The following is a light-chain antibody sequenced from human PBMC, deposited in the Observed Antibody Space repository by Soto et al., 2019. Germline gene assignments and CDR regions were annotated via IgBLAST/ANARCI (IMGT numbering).Light chain of an antibody. V-gene: IGLV1-40*01. CDR2: GNS. CDR1: SSNIGAGYD. CDR3: QSYDSSLSGSYV. Sequence: QSVLTQPPSVSGAPGQRVTIPCTGSSSNIGAGYDVHWYQQLPGTAPKPLIYGNSNRPSGVPDRFSGSKSGTSASLAITGLQAEDEADYYCQSYDSSLSGSYVFGPGTKVTV. J-gene: IGLJ1*01.